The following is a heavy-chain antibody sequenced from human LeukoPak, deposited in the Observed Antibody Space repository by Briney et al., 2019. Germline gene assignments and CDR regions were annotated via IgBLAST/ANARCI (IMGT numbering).Heavy chain of an antibody. CDR1: GFTFSTYW. D-gene: IGHD6-19*01. V-gene: IGHV3-74*03. J-gene: IGHJ4*02. CDR2: INSDGSTT. CDR3: ARVGGPGWYGY. Sequence: GGSLRLSCAASGFTFSTYWLHWVRQVPGRGLVWVSRINSDGSTTTNADSVKGRFTISRDNAKNTLYLQMNSLRAEDTALYYCARVGGPGWYGYWGQGTLVTVSS.